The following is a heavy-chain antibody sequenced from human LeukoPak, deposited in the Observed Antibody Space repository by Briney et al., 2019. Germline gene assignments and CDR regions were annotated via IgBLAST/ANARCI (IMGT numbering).Heavy chain of an antibody. V-gene: IGHV1-2*02. CDR2: INPNSGGT. J-gene: IGHJ4*02. CDR3: GCGGDLPLIPGY. D-gene: IGHD2-21*01. CDR1: GYSFTCYY. Sequence: ASEKVSCKASGYSFTCYYMHWVRQAPGQGLEWMGWINPNSGGTNYAQKFQGRVTMTRDTSISTAYMELSRLRSDDTAVYYCGCGGDLPLIPGYWGQGTLVTVSS.